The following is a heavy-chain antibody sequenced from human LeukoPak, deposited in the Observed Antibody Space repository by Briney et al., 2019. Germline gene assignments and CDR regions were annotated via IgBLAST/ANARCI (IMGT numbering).Heavy chain of an antibody. J-gene: IGHJ6*04. CDR3: ARDAYYYGSGSYAPPDV. Sequence: PGGSLRLSCAASGFTFSSYAMHWVRPAPGKGLEWVVVISYDGSNKYYADSVKGRFTISRDNSKNTLYLQMNSLRAEDTAVYYCARDAYYYGSGSYAPPDVWGKGTTVTVSS. V-gene: IGHV3-30*04. D-gene: IGHD3-10*01. CDR1: GFTFSSYA. CDR2: ISYDGSNK.